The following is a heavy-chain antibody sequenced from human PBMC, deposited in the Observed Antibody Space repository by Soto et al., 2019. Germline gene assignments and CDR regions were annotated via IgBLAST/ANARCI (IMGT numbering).Heavy chain of an antibody. J-gene: IGHJ4*02. CDR3: AKDILTGYYIAFDY. V-gene: IGHV3-23*01. D-gene: IGHD3-9*01. Sequence: GGSLRLSCVASGFTLSSYAMSWVRQSPGKELEWVSTINGGGTSTYYAASVEGRFTISRDSSKNTLYLQMNSLRADDTALYYCAKDILTGYYIAFDYWGQGTLVTVSS. CDR2: INGGGTST. CDR1: GFTLSSYA.